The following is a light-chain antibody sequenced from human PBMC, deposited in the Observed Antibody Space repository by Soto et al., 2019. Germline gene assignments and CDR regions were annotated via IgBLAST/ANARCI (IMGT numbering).Light chain of an antibody. CDR2: GAS. CDR1: QSVSSSY. V-gene: IGKV3-20*01. J-gene: IGKJ1*01. CDR3: QQYGSSPT. Sequence: EIVLTQSPGTLSLSPGERATLSCRASQSVSSSYLAWYQQKPGQAPRLLIYGASSSATGIPARFSGSGSGSAFSRTISSLATEEFEVYYCQQYGSSPTFSQGTKVEIK.